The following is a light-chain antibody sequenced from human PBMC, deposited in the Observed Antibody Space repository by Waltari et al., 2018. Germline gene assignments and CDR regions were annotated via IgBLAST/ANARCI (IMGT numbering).Light chain of an antibody. Sequence: DIQMTQSPSTLSASIGDRVTITCRASQRIHSWLAWYHQRPGQAPQLLIYDVSSLETGAPSRFSGSGSGTEFTLTISSLQPDDFATYYCQQYNTFSGTFGQGTKVEIK. V-gene: IGKV1-5*01. J-gene: IGKJ1*01. CDR1: QRIHSW. CDR3: QQYNTFSGT. CDR2: DVS.